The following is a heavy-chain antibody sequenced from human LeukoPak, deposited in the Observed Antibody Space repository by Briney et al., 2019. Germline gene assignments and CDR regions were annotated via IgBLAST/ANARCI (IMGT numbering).Heavy chain of an antibody. CDR2: IYHSGST. V-gene: IGHV4-30-2*01. CDR1: GGSISSGGYY. D-gene: IGHD3-3*01. J-gene: IGHJ4*02. CDR3: ARNGGPYDFWVPAY. Sequence: SETLSLTCTVSGGSISSGGYYWSWIRQPPGKGLEWIGYIYHSGSTYYNPSLKSRVTISVDRSKNQFSLKLSSVTAADTAVYYCARNGGPYDFWVPAYWGQGTLVTVSS.